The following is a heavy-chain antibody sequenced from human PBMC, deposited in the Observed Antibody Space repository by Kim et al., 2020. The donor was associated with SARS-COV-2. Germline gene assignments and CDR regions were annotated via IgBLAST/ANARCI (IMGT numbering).Heavy chain of an antibody. CDR1: GFTVSSNY. V-gene: IGHV3-53*01. CDR3: ARGPWLRVGDYYFDY. J-gene: IGHJ4*02. CDR2: IYSGGST. D-gene: IGHD5-12*01. Sequence: GGSLRLSCAXSGFTVSSNYMSWVRQAPGKGLEWVSVIYSGGSTYYADSVKGRFTISRDNSKNTLYLQMNSLRAEDTAVYYCARGPWLRVGDYYFDYWGQGTLVTVSA.